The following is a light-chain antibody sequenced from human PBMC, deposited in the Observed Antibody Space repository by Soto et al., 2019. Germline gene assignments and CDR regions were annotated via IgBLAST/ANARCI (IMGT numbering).Light chain of an antibody. V-gene: IGKV1-9*01. CDR3: QQYDDWPPLT. CDR1: QDIANY. Sequence: DIQLTQSPSFLSASVGDRVTITCRASQDIANYLAWYQQKPGKAPKFLIYATSTFQSGLPSRFSGSGSGTEFTLTIASLQSDDIAIYYCQQYDDWPPLTFGGGTKVDLK. J-gene: IGKJ4*01. CDR2: ATS.